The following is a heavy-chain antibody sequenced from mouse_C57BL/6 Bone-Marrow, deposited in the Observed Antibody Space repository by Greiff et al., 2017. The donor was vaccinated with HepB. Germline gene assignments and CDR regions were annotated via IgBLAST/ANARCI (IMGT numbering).Heavy chain of an antibody. Sequence: QVQLQQSGAELVMPGASVKLSCKASGYTFTSYWMHWVKQRPGQGLEWIGEIDPSDSYTNYNQKFKGKSTLTVDKSSSTAYMQLSSLTSEDSAVYYCARRGDDDRAWFAYWGQGTLVTVSA. V-gene: IGHV1-69*01. CDR3: ARRGDDDRAWFAY. CDR1: GYTFTSYW. J-gene: IGHJ3*01. CDR2: IDPSDSYT. D-gene: IGHD2-4*01.